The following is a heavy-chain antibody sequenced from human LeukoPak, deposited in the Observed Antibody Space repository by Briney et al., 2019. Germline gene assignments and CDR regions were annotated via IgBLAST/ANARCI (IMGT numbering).Heavy chain of an antibody. CDR2: ISYDGSNK. Sequence: PGRSLRLSCAASGFTFSSYAMHWVRQAPGKGLEWVAVISYDGSNKYYADSVKGRFTISRDNSKNTLYLQMNSLGAEDTAVYYCARSPRVAGSRYYFDYWGQGTLVTVSS. CDR1: GFTFSSYA. CDR3: ARSPRVAGSRYYFDY. D-gene: IGHD2-2*01. J-gene: IGHJ4*02. V-gene: IGHV3-30*04.